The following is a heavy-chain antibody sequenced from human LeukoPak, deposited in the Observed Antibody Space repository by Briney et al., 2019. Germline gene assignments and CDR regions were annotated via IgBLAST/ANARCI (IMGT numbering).Heavy chain of an antibody. CDR3: VKDLMRERWFWES. D-gene: IGHD3-10*01. Sequence: PGGPLTLSCAASGFPFSYYGFHWVRQAPGKGLEWVAFIWYDGNDKFYAESVKGRFPISRDTSRNTLYLQMNTLRLEDTAVYCCVKDLMRERWFWESWGQSTLVTVSS. V-gene: IGHV3-30*02. CDR1: GFPFSYYG. J-gene: IGHJ5*02. CDR2: IWYDGNDK.